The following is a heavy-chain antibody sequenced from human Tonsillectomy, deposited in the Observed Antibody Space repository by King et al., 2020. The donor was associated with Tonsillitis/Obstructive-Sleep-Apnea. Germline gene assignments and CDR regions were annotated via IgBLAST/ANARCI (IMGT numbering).Heavy chain of an antibody. D-gene: IGHD5/OR15-5a*01. Sequence: VQLVESGGGLVKPGVSLRLSCAASGFTFSSYSMNWVRQAPGKGLEWVSSISSSSSYIYYADSVKGRFTIPRDNAKNSLYLQMNSLRAEDTAVYYRARVESGVNVDYWGQGTLVTVSS. CDR2: ISSSSSYI. CDR3: ARVESGVNVDY. CDR1: GFTFSSYS. J-gene: IGHJ4*02. V-gene: IGHV3-21*01.